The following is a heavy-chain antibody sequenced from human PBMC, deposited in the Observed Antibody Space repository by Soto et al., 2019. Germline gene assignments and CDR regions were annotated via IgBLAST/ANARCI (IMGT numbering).Heavy chain of an antibody. D-gene: IGHD3-10*01. J-gene: IGHJ5*02. CDR3: TSSLLWFGEFPNLGFDP. Sequence: PGGSLRLSCAASGFTFSNAWMSWVRQAPGKGLEWVGRIKGEADGGTTDYAAPVKGRFTTSRDDSKNTLYLQMNSLKTEDTAVYYCTSSLLWFGEFPNLGFDPWGQGTLVTVSS. V-gene: IGHV3-15*01. CDR2: IKGEADGGTT. CDR1: GFTFSNAW.